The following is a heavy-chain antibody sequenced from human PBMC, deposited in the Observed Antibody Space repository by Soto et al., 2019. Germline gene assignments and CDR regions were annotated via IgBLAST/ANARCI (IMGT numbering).Heavy chain of an antibody. Sequence: QLGGSLRLSCAASGFTFTSYGMHWVRQAPGKGLEWVAVISSDGRNKFYSDSVKGRFTISRDVSKNTVFLHMDSLSAEDTAVYYCAKEGDFYDISTGYFGSKAYFDHWVQGTLVTVSS. V-gene: IGHV3-30*18. D-gene: IGHD3-9*01. CDR1: GFTFTSYG. CDR2: ISSDGRNK. CDR3: AKEGDFYDISTGYFGSKAYFDH. J-gene: IGHJ4*02.